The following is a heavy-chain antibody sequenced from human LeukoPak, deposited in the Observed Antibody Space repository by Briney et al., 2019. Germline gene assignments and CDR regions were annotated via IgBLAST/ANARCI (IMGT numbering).Heavy chain of an antibody. CDR2: IWYEGSNK. Sequence: PGRSLSLSCATSGFTFSSHGTHWVRQAPAKGLEWVAVIWYEGSNKYYADYVKGRFTISRDNSKNTLYLQMNSLRAEDTAVYYCARESVLLWFGEVERGYYFDYWGQGTLVTVSS. D-gene: IGHD3-10*01. CDR1: GFTFSSHG. J-gene: IGHJ4*02. V-gene: IGHV3-33*01. CDR3: ARESVLLWFGEVERGYYFDY.